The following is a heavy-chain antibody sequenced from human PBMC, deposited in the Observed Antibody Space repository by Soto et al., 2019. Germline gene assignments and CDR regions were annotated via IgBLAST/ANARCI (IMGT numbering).Heavy chain of an antibody. CDR2: IDGSSATT. D-gene: IGHD1-7*01. CDR1: GFTFSDYA. V-gene: IGHV3-23*01. J-gene: IGHJ6*02. Sequence: GGSLRLSCAASGFTFSDYAMSWVRQAPGKGLEWVSAIDGSSATTNYADSVKGRFTISRDNSKNTQFMHMSGLRAEDTAVYYCARDRRTSIYSGLAVWGQGPTVTVSS. CDR3: ARDRRTSIYSGLAV.